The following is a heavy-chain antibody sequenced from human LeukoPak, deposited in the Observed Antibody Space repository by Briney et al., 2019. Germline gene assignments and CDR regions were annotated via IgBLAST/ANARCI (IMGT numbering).Heavy chain of an antibody. D-gene: IGHD3-10*01. CDR2: IYYSGST. V-gene: IGHV4-39*01. CDR1: GGSISSSSYY. J-gene: IGHJ3*02. CDR3: ARPEGDYYGSGSFAFDI. Sequence: SETLSLTCTVSGGSISSSSYYWGWIRQPPGKGLEWIGSIYYSGSTYYNPSLKSRVTISVDTSKNQFSLKLSSVTAADTAVYYFARPEGDYYGSGSFAFDIWGQGTMVTVSS.